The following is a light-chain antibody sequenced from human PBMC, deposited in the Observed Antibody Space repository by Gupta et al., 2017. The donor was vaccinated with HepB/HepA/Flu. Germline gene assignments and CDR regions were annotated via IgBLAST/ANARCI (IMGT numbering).Light chain of an antibody. CDR3: CSYRSSTSLFV. J-gene: IGLJ1*01. V-gene: IGLV2-14*01. CDR2: DVS. Sequence: QSALTQPASVSGSPGQSITIPCTGTSSDVGGYNYVSWYQQYPGKAPKVIIYDVSGRPSGVSDRFSGSKSGNMASLTIXGXQAEDEXDYYCCSYRSSTSLFVFGTGTKVTVL. CDR1: SSDVGGYNY.